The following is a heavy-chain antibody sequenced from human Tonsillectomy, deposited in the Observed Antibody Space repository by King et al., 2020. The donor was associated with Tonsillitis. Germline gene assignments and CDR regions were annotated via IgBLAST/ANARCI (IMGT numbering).Heavy chain of an antibody. J-gene: IGHJ4*02. CDR1: GFTFSTYA. V-gene: IGHV3-64D*06. CDR2: ISTDGGST. CDR3: VKGGYSSSWYRGDF. D-gene: IGHD6-13*01. Sequence: VQLVESGGGLVQPGGSLRLSCLAPGFTFSTYAMHLVRQAPGKGLEYVSTISTDGGSTSYADSVKGRFTISRDNSKNRLYLQMSSLRDEDMAVYYCVKGGYSSSWYRGDFWGQGTLVTVSS.